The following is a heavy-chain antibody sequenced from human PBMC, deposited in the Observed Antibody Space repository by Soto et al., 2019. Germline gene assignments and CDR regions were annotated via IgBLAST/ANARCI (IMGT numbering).Heavy chain of an antibody. D-gene: IGHD6-13*01. J-gene: IGHJ6*02. CDR2: IYTSGST. Sequence: SETLSLTCTVSGGSISSYYWSWIRQPAGKGLEWIGRIYTSGSTNYNPSLKSRVTMSVDTSKNQFSLNLSSVTAADTAVYYCARGQQLGGNYGMDVWGQGTTVTVSS. V-gene: IGHV4-4*07. CDR3: ARGQQLGGNYGMDV. CDR1: GGSISSYY.